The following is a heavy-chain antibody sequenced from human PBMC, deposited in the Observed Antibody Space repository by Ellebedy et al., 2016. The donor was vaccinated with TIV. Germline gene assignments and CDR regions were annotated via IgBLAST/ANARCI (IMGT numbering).Heavy chain of an antibody. CDR3: ARGLGWLQRDSDY. Sequence: AASVKVSCKASGYTFTGYYMHWVRQAPGQRLEWMGWINPNNGVTDYAQKFQGRVTMTRDTSISTAYMEMSRLRSDDTAVYFCARGLGWLQRDSDYWGQGTLVTVSS. J-gene: IGHJ4*02. D-gene: IGHD5-24*01. V-gene: IGHV1-2*02. CDR2: INPNNGVT. CDR1: GYTFTGYY.